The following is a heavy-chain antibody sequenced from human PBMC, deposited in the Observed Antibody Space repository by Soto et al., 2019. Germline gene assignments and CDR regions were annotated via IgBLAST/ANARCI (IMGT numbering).Heavy chain of an antibody. CDR3: AKVVLRYFDWLLSPFDY. Sequence: PGGSLRLSCAASGFTFSSYAMSWVRQAPGKGLEWVSAISGSGGSTYYADSVKGRFTISRDNSKNTLYLQMNSLRAEDTAVYYCAKVVLRYFDWLLSPFDYWGQGTLVTVSS. D-gene: IGHD3-9*01. V-gene: IGHV3-23*01. CDR1: GFTFSSYA. CDR2: ISGSGGST. J-gene: IGHJ4*02.